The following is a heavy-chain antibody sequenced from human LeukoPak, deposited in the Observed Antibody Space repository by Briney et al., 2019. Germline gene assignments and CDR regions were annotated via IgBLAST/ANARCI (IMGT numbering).Heavy chain of an antibody. CDR2: VYSSGST. J-gene: IGHJ6*03. Sequence: PSETLSLTCSVSGGSINSSTYYWGWIRQPPGKGLEWIGSVYSSGSTYYNPSLKSRVTMSVDTSKNQFSLKLSSVTAADTAVYYCARLFPGYTYGYPYYYYMDVWGKGTTVTVSS. CDR1: GGSINSSTYY. V-gene: IGHV4-39*01. CDR3: ARLFPGYTYGYPYYYYMDV. D-gene: IGHD5-18*01.